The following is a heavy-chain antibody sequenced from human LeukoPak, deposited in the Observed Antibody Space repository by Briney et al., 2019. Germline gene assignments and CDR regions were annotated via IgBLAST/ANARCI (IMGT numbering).Heavy chain of an antibody. V-gene: IGHV4-4*02. J-gene: IGHJ4*02. CDR3: AREGGRYRPLDY. CDR2: VNRQGST. CDR1: GVTISNTKW. D-gene: IGHD3-16*02. Sequence: PSGTLSLTCGVSGVTISNTKWWTLVRPPPGKVLEWIGEVNRQGSTNYDPSLKSRVAISVNKSENHISLKLTSVTAADTAVYYCAREGGRYRPLDYSGQGTLVTVAS.